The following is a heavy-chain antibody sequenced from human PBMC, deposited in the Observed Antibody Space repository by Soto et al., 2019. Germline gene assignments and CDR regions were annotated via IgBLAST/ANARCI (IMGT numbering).Heavy chain of an antibody. CDR1: GFTFSSYA. D-gene: IGHD3-3*01. CDR3: ARALYDFWSGYYRDYYYGMDV. CDR2: ISYDGSNK. V-gene: IGHV3-30-3*01. Sequence: GGSLRLSCAASGFTFSSYAMHWVRQAPGKGLEWVAVISYDGSNKYYAGSVKGRFTISRDNSKNTLYLQMNSLRAEDTAVYYCARALYDFWSGYYRDYYYGMDVWGQGTTVTVS. J-gene: IGHJ6*02.